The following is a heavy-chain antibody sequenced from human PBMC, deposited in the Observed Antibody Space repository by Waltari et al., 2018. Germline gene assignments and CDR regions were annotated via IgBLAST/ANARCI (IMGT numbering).Heavy chain of an antibody. J-gene: IGHJ4*02. Sequence: EVQLVESGGGLVQPGGSLRLSCVGSGFAFSSHVMGWVRRAPGKGVGGVANMRQDGSELFYGDSVKGRFTVSRDNAESALFLQMSSLTVDDTAVYYCAREDATATHFDYWGQVTLVTVSS. CDR2: MRQDGSEL. CDR1: GFAFSSHV. D-gene: IGHD1-1*01. V-gene: IGHV3-7*01. CDR3: AREDATATHFDY.